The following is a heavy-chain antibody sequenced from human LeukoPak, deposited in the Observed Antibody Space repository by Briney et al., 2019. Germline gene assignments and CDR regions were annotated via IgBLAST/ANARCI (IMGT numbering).Heavy chain of an antibody. J-gene: IGHJ5*02. CDR3: ARGGPYYGVVYWFDP. V-gene: IGHV1-8*03. D-gene: IGHD3-3*01. CDR1: GYTFTSYD. CDR2: MNPNSGNT. Sequence: ASVKVSCKASGYTFTSYDINWVRQATGQGLEWMGWMNPNSGNTGYAQKFQGRVTITRNTSISTAYMEQSSLRSEDTAVYYCARGGPYYGVVYWFDPWGQGTLVTVSS.